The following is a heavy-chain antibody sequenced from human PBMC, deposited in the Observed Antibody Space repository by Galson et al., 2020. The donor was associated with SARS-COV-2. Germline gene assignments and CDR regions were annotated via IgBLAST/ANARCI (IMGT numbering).Heavy chain of an antibody. CDR3: RQLALEAVPIDY. Sequence: SVTLSLTCTVSGGSMNSGSYYWYWIRQSAGKGLECSRHVFFTGTTNYNPSLKSRATISLDTSTNQFSLKLTSVTAADTAVYYCRQLALEAVPIDYWGQGTLVTVSS. J-gene: IGHJ4*02. D-gene: IGHD3-3*02. V-gene: IGHV4-61*09. CDR2: VFFTGTT. CDR1: GGSMNSGSYY.